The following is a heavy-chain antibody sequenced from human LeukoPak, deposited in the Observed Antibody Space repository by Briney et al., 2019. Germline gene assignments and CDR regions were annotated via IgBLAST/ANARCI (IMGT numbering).Heavy chain of an antibody. CDR1: GGSISSYY. Sequence: PSETLSLTCTVSGGSISSYYWSWIRQPPGKGLEWIGYIYYSGSTNYNPSLKSRVTISVDTSKNQFSLKLSSVTAADTAVYYCARFVGGVGSIVATSWGQGTMVTVSS. CDR2: IYYSGST. CDR3: ARFVGGVGSIVATS. V-gene: IGHV4-59*08. D-gene: IGHD5-12*01. J-gene: IGHJ3*01.